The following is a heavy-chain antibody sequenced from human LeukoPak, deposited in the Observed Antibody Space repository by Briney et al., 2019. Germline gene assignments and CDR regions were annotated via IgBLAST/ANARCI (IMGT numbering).Heavy chain of an antibody. Sequence: AGESLKISCKGSGYSFTSYWIGWVRQMPGKGLEWMGIIYPGDSDTRYSPSFQGQVTISADKSISTAYLQWSSLKASDTAMYYCARRRTSIVVVPAAKAYYFDYWGQGTLVTVSS. V-gene: IGHV5-51*01. CDR1: GYSFTSYW. J-gene: IGHJ4*02. D-gene: IGHD2-2*01. CDR3: ARRRTSIVVVPAAKAYYFDY. CDR2: IYPGDSDT.